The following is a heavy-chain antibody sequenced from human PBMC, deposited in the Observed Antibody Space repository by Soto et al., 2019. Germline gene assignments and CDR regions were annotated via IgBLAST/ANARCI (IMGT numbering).Heavy chain of an antibody. CDR3: ARDVAVRGSMGWFDA. V-gene: IGHV4-30-2*01. CDR2: TYQSGGT. CDR1: GDSITTGSYT. J-gene: IGHJ5*02. Sequence: QVQLQEAGSGLVEPSQTLSLTCAITGDSITTGSYTWNWIRQPPGKGREWIGFTYQSGGTFYNAALQGRVTITVARSENHFSLKLISVTAADTAVYYCARDVAVRGSMGWFDAWGQGILVTVSS. D-gene: IGHD3-10*01.